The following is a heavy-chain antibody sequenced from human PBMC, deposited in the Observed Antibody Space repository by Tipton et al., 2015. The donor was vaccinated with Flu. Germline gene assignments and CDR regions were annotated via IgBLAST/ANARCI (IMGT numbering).Heavy chain of an antibody. Sequence: TLSLTCTVSGGSISSYYWSWIRQPPGKGLEWIGYIYYGGHTYYHPSLKSRVTISVDTCKNQFSLNVRSVTAADAAVYFFARIFYDSSTADYTFDYWGQGTLVTVSS. CDR1: GGSISSYY. CDR3: ARIFYDSSTADYTFDY. V-gene: IGHV4-59*12. J-gene: IGHJ4*02. CDR2: IYYGGHT. D-gene: IGHD3-9*01.